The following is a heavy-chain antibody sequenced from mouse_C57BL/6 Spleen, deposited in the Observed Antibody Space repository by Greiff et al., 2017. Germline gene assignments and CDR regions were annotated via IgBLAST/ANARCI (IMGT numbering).Heavy chain of an antibody. D-gene: IGHD2-4*01. J-gene: IGHJ2*01. CDR2: IDPSDSYT. Sequence: QVQLQQPGAELVMPGASVKLSCKASGYTFTSYWMHWVKQRPGQGLEWIGEIDPSDSYTNYNQKFKGKSTLTVDKSSSTAYMQLSSLTSEDSAVYYCARYEDYDYGDRGYFDYWGQGTTRTVSS. CDR1: GYTFTSYW. V-gene: IGHV1-69*01. CDR3: ARYEDYDYGDRGYFDY.